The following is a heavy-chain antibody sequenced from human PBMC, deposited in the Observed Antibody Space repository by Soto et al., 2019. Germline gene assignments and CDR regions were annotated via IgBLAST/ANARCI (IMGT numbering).Heavy chain of an antibody. CDR2: INHSGST. D-gene: IGHD6-6*01. J-gene: IGHJ6*04. CDR3: ARIAALSSADV. Sequence: SETLSLTCAVYGGSFSGYYWSWIRQPPGKGLEWIGEINHSGSTNYNPSLKSRVTISVDTSKNQFSLKLSSVTAADTAVYYCARIAALSSADVWGKGTTVTVSS. CDR1: GGSFSGYY. V-gene: IGHV4-34*01.